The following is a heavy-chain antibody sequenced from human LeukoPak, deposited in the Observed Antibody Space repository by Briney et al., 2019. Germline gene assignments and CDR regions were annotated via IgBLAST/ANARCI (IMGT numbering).Heavy chain of an antibody. CDR3: ARRHYYGSGSYPY. Sequence: GESLKISCQGSGYNFTSYWINWVRQMPGKGLEWMGAIDPRDSYTNYSPSFQGHVTISADKSISTAYLQWSSLKASDTAVYYCARRHYYGSGSYPYWGQGTLVTVSS. CDR2: IDPRDSYT. J-gene: IGHJ4*02. V-gene: IGHV5-10-1*01. D-gene: IGHD3-10*01. CDR1: GYNFTSYW.